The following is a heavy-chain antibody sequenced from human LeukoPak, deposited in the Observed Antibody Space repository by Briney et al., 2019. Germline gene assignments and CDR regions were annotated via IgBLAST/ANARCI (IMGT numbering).Heavy chain of an antibody. Sequence: GGSLRLSCAASGFTFSTHTMAWVRQAPGKGLEWLSYISGSTNVIYYADSVKGRFTISRDNAKDSLYLHMSSLKAEDTAVYYCARGLYYMDVWGKGTTVTVSS. CDR3: ARGLYYMDV. V-gene: IGHV3-48*01. CDR1: GFTFSTHT. CDR2: ISGSTNVI. J-gene: IGHJ6*03.